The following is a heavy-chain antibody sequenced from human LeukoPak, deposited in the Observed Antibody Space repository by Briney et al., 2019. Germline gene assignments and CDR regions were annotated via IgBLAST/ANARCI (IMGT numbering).Heavy chain of an antibody. Sequence: ASVKVSCKPSGYIFSDYHIHWVRQAPGQGLEWMGIINPSGGSTSYAQKFQGRVTMTRDMSTSTVYMELSSLRSEDTAVYYCARDLVEMATIVLDYWGQGTLVTVSS. D-gene: IGHD5-24*01. J-gene: IGHJ4*02. V-gene: IGHV1-46*01. CDR1: GYIFSDYH. CDR2: INPSGGST. CDR3: ARDLVEMATIVLDY.